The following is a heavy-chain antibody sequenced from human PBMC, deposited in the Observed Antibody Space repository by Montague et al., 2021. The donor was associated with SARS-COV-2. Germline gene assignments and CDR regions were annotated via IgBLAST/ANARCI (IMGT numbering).Heavy chain of an antibody. CDR3: ARQNYRSGTQHRLGGTWFDS. D-gene: IGHD3-10*01. CDR1: AASVSSGNYF. Sequence: SETLSLTCAVSAASVSSGNYFWARLPKTPGKGLEWLGSIFYNESAEPNTSLRTPATMSVNTSNNSFSLRLDSVTAADTAVCFCARQNYRSGTQHRLGGTWFDSWGQGTLVNVSS. J-gene: IGHJ5*01. CDR2: IFYNESA. V-gene: IGHV4-39*01.